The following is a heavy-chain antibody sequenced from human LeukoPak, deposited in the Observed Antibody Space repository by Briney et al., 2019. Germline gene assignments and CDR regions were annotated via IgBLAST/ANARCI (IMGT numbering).Heavy chain of an antibody. J-gene: IGHJ4*02. CDR1: GFTFSSHA. CDR3: AQSYYYDSRGAYYFDC. D-gene: IGHD3-22*01. CDR2: MSGSGGTT. Sequence: GGSLRLSCAASGFTFSSHAMSWVRQAPGKGLEWVSGMSGSGGTTNYADSVKGRFTISRDNSKTTLYLQMNSLRAEDTAVYYCAQSYYYDSRGAYYFDCWGQGALVTVSS. V-gene: IGHV3-23*01.